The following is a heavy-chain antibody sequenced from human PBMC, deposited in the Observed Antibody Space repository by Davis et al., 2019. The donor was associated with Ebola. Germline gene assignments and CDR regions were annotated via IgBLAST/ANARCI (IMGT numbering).Heavy chain of an antibody. J-gene: IGHJ5*02. CDR1: GGSISSYY. Sequence: SETLSLTCTVSGGSISSYYWSWIRQPPGKGLEWIGYIYYSGSTNYNPSLKSRVTISVDTSKNQFSLKLSSVTAADTAVYYCARDPRYCSSTSCYGSRFDPWGQGTLVTVSS. CDR3: ARDPRYCSSTSCYGSRFDP. CDR2: IYYSGST. D-gene: IGHD2-2*01. V-gene: IGHV4-59*12.